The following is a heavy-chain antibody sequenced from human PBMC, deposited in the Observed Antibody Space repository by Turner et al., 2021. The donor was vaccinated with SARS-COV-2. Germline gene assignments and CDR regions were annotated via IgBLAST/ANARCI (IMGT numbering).Heavy chain of an antibody. Sequence: EVHLVEYGGGLVQPGGSLRLSCSASGFAVSNNYMSWVRQAAGKGREWVSLIYSGGSTYYADSVTGRFTISRDNSKNTLYLQMNSLRSDDTAVYYCATRMTTLPQWGQGTLVTVSS. CDR1: GFAVSNNY. J-gene: IGHJ4*02. CDR2: IYSGGST. D-gene: IGHD4-17*01. CDR3: ATRMTTLPQ. V-gene: IGHV3-66*01.